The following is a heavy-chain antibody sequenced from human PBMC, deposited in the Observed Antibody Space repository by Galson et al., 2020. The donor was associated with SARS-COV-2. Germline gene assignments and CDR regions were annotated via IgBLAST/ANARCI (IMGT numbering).Heavy chain of an antibody. Sequence: GGSLRLSCAASGFTFSSYGMNWVRQAPGKGLEWVAVIWNDGSNKYYADSVKGRFTISRDNAKNTLYLQMNSLRAEDTAVYYCARDRLGWGDYFGMDVWGQGTTVTVSS. CDR3: ARDRLGWGDYFGMDV. CDR1: GFTFSSYG. V-gene: IGHV3-33*01. D-gene: IGHD3-16*01. CDR2: IWNDGSNK. J-gene: IGHJ6*02.